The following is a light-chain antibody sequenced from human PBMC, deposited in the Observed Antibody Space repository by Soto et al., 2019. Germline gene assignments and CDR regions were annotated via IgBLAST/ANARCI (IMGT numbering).Light chain of an antibody. Sequence: QLVLTQPPSVSGAPGQRVTISCTGSSSNIGAGYDVHWYQQLPGTAPKLLIYGNSNRPSGVPDRFSGSKSGTSASLAITGLQAEDEADYYCQSYDSSLSSGVFGTGTKLTVL. J-gene: IGLJ1*01. V-gene: IGLV1-40*01. CDR1: SSNIGAGYD. CDR3: QSYDSSLSSGV. CDR2: GNS.